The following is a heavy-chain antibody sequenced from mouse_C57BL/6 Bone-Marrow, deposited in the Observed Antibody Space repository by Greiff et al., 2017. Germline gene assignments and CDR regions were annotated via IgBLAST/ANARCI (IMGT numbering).Heavy chain of an antibody. J-gene: IGHJ3*01. Sequence: VQLKQSGPELVKPGASVKISCKASGYSFTGYYMNWVKQSPEKSLEWIGEINPSTGGTTYNQKFKAKATLTVDKSSSTAYMQLKSLTSEDSAVYYGARSDDGYYTWGQGTLVTVSA. CDR2: INPSTGGT. CDR1: GYSFTGYY. D-gene: IGHD2-3*01. V-gene: IGHV1-42*01. CDR3: ARSDDGYYT.